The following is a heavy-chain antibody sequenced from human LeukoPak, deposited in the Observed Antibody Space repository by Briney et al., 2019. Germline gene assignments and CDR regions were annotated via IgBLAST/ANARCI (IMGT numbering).Heavy chain of an antibody. D-gene: IGHD6-13*01. J-gene: IGHJ4*02. CDR2: IFGNATT. CDR1: GDSLNNHY. CDR3: ASRPPGTTWYGVFDY. Sequence: SGTLSVTSTVSGDSLNNHYWCWVWQPPGKTLGWSGYIFGNATTDYKPSLKSRVNMSLDTSRNQFSLKLTSVTAADTAVYYCASRPPGTTWYGVFDYWSQGMLVTVSS. V-gene: IGHV4-59*11.